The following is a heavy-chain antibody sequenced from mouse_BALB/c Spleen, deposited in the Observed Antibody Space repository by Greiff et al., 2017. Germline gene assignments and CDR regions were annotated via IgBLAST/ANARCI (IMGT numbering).Heavy chain of an antibody. V-gene: IGHV1S81*02. D-gene: IGHD2-1*01. J-gene: IGHJ1*01. CDR3: TRTIYGNHEGYFDV. Sequence: QVQLKESGAELVKPGASVKLSCKASGYTFTSYYMYWVKQRPGQGLEWIGEINPSNGGTNFNEKFKSKATLTVDKSSSTAYMQLSSLTSEDSAVYYCTRTIYGNHEGYFDVWGAGTTVTVSS. CDR2: INPSNGGT. CDR1: GYTFTSYY.